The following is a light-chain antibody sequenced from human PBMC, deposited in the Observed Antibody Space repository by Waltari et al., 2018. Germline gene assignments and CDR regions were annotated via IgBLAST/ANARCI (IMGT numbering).Light chain of an antibody. CDR2: IYGDGRH. CDR1: SGHSLFT. V-gene: IGLV4-69*01. Sequence: QFVLTQVPYASASLGASVRLTCTLSSGHSLFTIAWHQHHPQKGPRYLMKIYGDGRHDKGGGIPDRFSGSSSGAERYLTISSLQSDDEADYYCQTWAPGFNWVFGGGTKLTVV. CDR3: QTWAPGFNWV. J-gene: IGLJ3*02.